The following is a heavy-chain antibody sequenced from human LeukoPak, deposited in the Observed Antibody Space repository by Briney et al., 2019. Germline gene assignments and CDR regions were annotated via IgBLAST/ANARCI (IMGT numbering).Heavy chain of an antibody. CDR3: ARHGQKEIGYYEVDY. J-gene: IGHJ4*02. CDR2: IYPGDSDT. Sequence: GESLKISCKGSGYSFTNYFIRWVRQMPGKGLEWMGIIYPGDSDTRYSPSFRGQVTISADKSISTAYLQWSSLKASDTAMYYCARHGQKEIGYYEVDYWGQGTLVTVSS. CDR1: GYSFTNYF. V-gene: IGHV5-51*01. D-gene: IGHD3-22*01.